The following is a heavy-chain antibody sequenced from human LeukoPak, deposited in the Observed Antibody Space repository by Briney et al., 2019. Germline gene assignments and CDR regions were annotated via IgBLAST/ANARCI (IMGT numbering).Heavy chain of an antibody. J-gene: IGHJ4*02. CDR2: INPNSGGT. CDR3: ASPISYYYDSSGYYYADYFDY. Sequence: ASVKVSCKASGYTFTGYYMHWVRQAPGQGLEWMGWINPNSGGTNYAQKFQGRVTMTRDTSISTAYMELSRLRSDDTAVYYCASPISYYYDSSGYYYADYFDYWGLGTPVTVSS. V-gene: IGHV1-2*02. D-gene: IGHD3-22*01. CDR1: GYTFTGYY.